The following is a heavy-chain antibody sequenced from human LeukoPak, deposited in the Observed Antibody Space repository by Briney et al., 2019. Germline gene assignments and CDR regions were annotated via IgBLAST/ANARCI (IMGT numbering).Heavy chain of an antibody. J-gene: IGHJ4*02. CDR2: IYYSGST. V-gene: IGHV4-30-4*08. D-gene: IGHD4-23*01. Sequence: PSETLSLTCTVSGGSISSSSYYWGWIRQPPGKGLEWIGYIYYSGSTYYNPSLKSRVTISVDTSKNQFSLKLSSVTAADTAVYYCASAKTTVVTPRVDYWGQGTLVTVSS. CDR3: ASAKTTVVTPRVDY. CDR1: GGSISSSSYY.